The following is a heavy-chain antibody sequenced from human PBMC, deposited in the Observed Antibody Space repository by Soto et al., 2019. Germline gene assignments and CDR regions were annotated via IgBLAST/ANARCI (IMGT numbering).Heavy chain of an antibody. D-gene: IGHD5-12*01. J-gene: IGHJ4*02. CDR2: ISYDGSNK. Sequence: QVQLVESEGGVVQPGRSLRLSCAASGFTFSSYAMHWVRQAPGKGLEWVAVISYDGSNKYYADSVKGRFTISRDNSKNTLYLQMNSLRAEDTAVYYCARVVGGYDYTAFDYWGQGTLVTVSS. V-gene: IGHV3-30-3*01. CDR3: ARVVGGYDYTAFDY. CDR1: GFTFSSYA.